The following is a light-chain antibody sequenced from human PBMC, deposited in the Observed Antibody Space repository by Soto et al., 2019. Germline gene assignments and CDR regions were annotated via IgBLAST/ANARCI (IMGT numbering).Light chain of an antibody. Sequence: DTPMTQSPSAMSASVGDRVTITCRASQGINNYLAWFQQGPGKVPKRLIYAASTLQSGVPSRFSGSGSGTEFTLTISSLQPEDFATYYCLQHSTYPWTFGQGTKVEIK. V-gene: IGKV1-17*03. CDR2: AAS. J-gene: IGKJ1*01. CDR3: LQHSTYPWT. CDR1: QGINNY.